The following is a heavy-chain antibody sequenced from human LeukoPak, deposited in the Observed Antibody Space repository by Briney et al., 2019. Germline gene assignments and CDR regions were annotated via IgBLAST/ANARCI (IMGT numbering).Heavy chain of an antibody. D-gene: IGHD3-22*01. Sequence: ASVKVSCKASGGTFSSYAISWVRQAPGQGLEWMGGIIPIFGTANYAQKFQGRVTITADESTSTAYMELSSLRSEDTAVYYCARETLRGYYDSSGYYSFDPWGQGTLVTVSS. CDR1: GGTFSSYA. CDR2: IIPIFGTA. CDR3: ARETLRGYYDSSGYYSFDP. J-gene: IGHJ5*02. V-gene: IGHV1-69*13.